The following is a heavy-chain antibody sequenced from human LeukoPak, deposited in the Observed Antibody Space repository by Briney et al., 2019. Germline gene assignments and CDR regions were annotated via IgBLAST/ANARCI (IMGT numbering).Heavy chain of an antibody. J-gene: IGHJ4*02. CDR1: GGSFSGYY. Sequence: PSETLSLTCAVYGGSFSGYYWSWIRQPPGKGLEWIGEINHSGSTNYNPSLKSRVTISVDTSKNQFSLKLSSVTAADTAVYYCAXXRIAAAGTDRYFDYWGQGTLVTVSS. CDR3: AXXRIAAAGTDRYFDY. CDR2: INHSGST. D-gene: IGHD6-13*01. V-gene: IGHV4-34*01.